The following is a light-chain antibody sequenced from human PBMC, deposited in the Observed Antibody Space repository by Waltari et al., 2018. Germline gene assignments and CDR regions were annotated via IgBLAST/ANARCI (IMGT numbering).Light chain of an antibody. V-gene: IGLV3-25*03. Sequence: SYELTQPPSVSVSPGQTARITCSGDALPEQYAYWYQQKPGQAPVLVIYKDRERPSGIPERFSGSSSGTTVTLTISGVQAEDEADYYCQSPDSSGTYWVFGGGTKLTVL. CDR3: QSPDSSGTYWV. CDR1: ALPEQY. J-gene: IGLJ2*01. CDR2: KDR.